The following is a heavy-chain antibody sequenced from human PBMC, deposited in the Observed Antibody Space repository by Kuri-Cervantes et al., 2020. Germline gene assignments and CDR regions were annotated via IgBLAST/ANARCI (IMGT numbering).Heavy chain of an antibody. CDR1: GFSFSSYT. CDR3: ARGHCSGGSCYDY. Sequence: GESLKISCAASGFSFSSYTMNWVRQAPGKGPEWVSYISSTGTTIYYADSVKGRFTISRDNAKNSLYLQMNSLRDEDTAVYYCARGHCSGGSCYDYWGQGTLVTVSS. J-gene: IGHJ4*02. V-gene: IGHV3-48*02. CDR2: ISSTGTTI. D-gene: IGHD2-15*01.